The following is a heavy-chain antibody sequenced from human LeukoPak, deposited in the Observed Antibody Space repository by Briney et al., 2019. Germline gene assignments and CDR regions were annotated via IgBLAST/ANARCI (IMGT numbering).Heavy chain of an antibody. J-gene: IGHJ3*02. D-gene: IGHD3-10*01. CDR1: GGSISSGTW. CDR3: ARADTSGTSSSDAFDI. V-gene: IGHV4-4*02. CDR2: IYHDETT. Sequence: PSETLSLTCTVSGGSISSGTWWNWVRQSPGKGLEWIEEIYHDETTNYSPSLKSRVTISVDKSKNHFSLKLSAVTAADTAVYYCARADTSGTSSSDAFDIWGQGTMVTVSS.